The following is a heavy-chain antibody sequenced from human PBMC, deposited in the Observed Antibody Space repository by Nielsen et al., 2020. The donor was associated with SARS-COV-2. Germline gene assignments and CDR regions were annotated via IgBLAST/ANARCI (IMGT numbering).Heavy chain of an antibody. CDR1: GFTFSSYW. V-gene: IGHV3-30-3*01. D-gene: IGHD3-3*01. J-gene: IGHJ4*02. Sequence: GESLKISCVGSGFTFSSYWMNWVRQAPGKGLEWVAVISYDGSNKYYADSVKGRFTISRDNSKNTLYLQMNSLRAEDTAVYYCVRDSSVVIWSGYPVDWGQGTLVTVSS. CDR2: ISYDGSNK. CDR3: VRDSSVVIWSGYPVD.